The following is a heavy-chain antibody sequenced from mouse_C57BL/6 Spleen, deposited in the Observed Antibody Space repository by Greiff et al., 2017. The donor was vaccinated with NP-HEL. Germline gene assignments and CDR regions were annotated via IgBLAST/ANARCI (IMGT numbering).Heavy chain of an antibody. CDR2: ISSGSSTI. CDR3: ARTRPMDY. Sequence: EVHLVESGGGLVKPGGSLKLSCAASGFTFSDYGMHWVRQAPEKGLEWVAYISSGSSTIYYADTVKGRFTISRDNAKNTLFLQMTSLRSEDTAMYYCARTRPMDYWGQGTSVTVSS. J-gene: IGHJ4*01. V-gene: IGHV5-17*01. CDR1: GFTFSDYG.